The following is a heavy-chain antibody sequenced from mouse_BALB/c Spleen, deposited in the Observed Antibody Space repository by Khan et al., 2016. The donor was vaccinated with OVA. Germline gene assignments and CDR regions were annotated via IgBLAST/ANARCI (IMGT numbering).Heavy chain of an antibody. CDR3: TRFITTTTGEYYAMDY. V-gene: IGHV5-6*01. D-gene: IGHD1-2*01. CDR1: GFIFSSYG. CDR2: ISSGGTYT. Sequence: EVQLVESGEDLVNPGGSLKLSCAASGFIFSSYGMSWVRQTPDKRLEWVATISSGGTYTYYPDSVKGRFTISRDNAKNTLSLQMSSLKSEDTAMYYCTRFITTTTGEYYAMDYWGQGTSVTVSS. J-gene: IGHJ4*01.